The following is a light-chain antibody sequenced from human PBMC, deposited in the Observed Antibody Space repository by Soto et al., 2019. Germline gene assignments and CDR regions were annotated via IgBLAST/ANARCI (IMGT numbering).Light chain of an antibody. V-gene: IGLV2-14*01. J-gene: IGLJ1*01. CDR3: SSYTSSNTDV. CDR2: DVS. Sequence: QSALTQPASVSGSPGQSITISCSGTSSDVGVYNYVSWYQQHPGKAPKLMIYDVSNRPSGVSNRFSGSKSGNTASLTISGLQAEDEADYYCSSYTSSNTDVFGTGTKLTVL. CDR1: SSDVGVYNY.